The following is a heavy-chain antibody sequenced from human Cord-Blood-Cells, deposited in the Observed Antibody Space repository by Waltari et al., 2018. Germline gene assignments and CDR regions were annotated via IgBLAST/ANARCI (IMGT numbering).Heavy chain of an antibody. CDR3: ARAAAAGFDY. Sequence: QVQLVESGGGVVQPGRSLRLSCAASGFTFSSYAMHWVRQAPGKGLEWVAVISYDGSKKYYADSVKGRFTISRDNSKNTLYLQMNSLRAEDTAVYYCARAAAAGFDYWGQGTLVTVSS. V-gene: IGHV3-30*04. CDR1: GFTFSSYA. CDR2: ISYDGSKK. D-gene: IGHD6-13*01. J-gene: IGHJ4*02.